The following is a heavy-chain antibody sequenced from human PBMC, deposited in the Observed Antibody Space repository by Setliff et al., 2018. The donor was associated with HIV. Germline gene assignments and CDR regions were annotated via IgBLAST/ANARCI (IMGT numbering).Heavy chain of an antibody. Sequence: PGESLKISFKGSGYSFTNYWIGWVRQMPGKGLEWMGIIYPGDSDTRYSPSFQGQVTISADKSISTAYLQWSSLKASDTAMYYCARLSVVTATRIYYFDYWGQGTLVTSPQ. CDR2: IYPGDSDT. J-gene: IGHJ4*02. CDR3: ARLSVVTATRIYYFDY. CDR1: GYSFTNYW. D-gene: IGHD2-21*02. V-gene: IGHV5-51*01.